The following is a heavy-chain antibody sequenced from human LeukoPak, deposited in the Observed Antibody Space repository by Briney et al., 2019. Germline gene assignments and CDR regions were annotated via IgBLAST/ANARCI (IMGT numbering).Heavy chain of an antibody. Sequence: ASVKVSCKASGYTFTGYYMHWVRQAPGQGLEWMGWINPNSGGTNYAQKFQGRVTMTRDTSISTAYMELSRLRSDDTAVYYCARVKRVQGVHDAFDIWGQGTMVTVSS. J-gene: IGHJ3*02. CDR1: GYTFTGYY. V-gene: IGHV1-2*02. CDR2: INPNSGGT. D-gene: IGHD3-10*01. CDR3: ARVKRVQGVHDAFDI.